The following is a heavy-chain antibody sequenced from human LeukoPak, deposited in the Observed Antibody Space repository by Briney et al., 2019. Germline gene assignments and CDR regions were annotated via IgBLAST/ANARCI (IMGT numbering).Heavy chain of an antibody. V-gene: IGHV3-7*01. Sequence: GGSLRLSCAASGFTFSSYWMSWVRQAPGKGLEWVANIKQDGSEKYYVDSVKGRFTISRDNAKNSLYLQMNSLRAEDTAVYYRASSENYPCNRYGGQETLVTVSS. CDR2: IKQDGSEK. CDR3: ASSENYPCNRY. J-gene: IGHJ4*02. D-gene: IGHD1-14*01. CDR1: GFTFSSYW.